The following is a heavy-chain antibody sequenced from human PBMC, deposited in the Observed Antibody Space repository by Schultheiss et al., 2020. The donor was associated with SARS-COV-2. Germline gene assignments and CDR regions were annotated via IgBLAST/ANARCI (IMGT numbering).Heavy chain of an antibody. J-gene: IGHJ1*01. CDR1: GGSISSGGYY. CDR2: IYYSGST. Sequence: SETLSLTCTVSGGSISSGGYYWSWIRQPPGKGLEWIGYIYYSGSTNYNPSLKSRVTISVATSKNQFSLKLSSVTAAETAVYYCELHYVWGSYRPPGPYFPHWGQGALVTVSS. CDR3: ELHYVWGSYRPPGPYFPH. D-gene: IGHD3-16*02. V-gene: IGHV4-61*08.